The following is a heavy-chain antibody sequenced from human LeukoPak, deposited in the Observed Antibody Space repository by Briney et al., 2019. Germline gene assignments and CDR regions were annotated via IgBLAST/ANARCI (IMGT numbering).Heavy chain of an antibody. CDR2: FYYTGTT. CDR3: ASKSTDHGELRFDY. J-gene: IGHJ4*02. Sequence: SETLSLTCTISGDSTNTYFWSWIRQPPGKGLEWIGYFYYTGTTNYNPSLKSRVTISVDTSKNQFSLKVNSETAADTGVYYCASKSTDHGELRFDYWGQGTLVTVSS. V-gene: IGHV4-59*01. D-gene: IGHD4-17*01. CDR1: GDSTNTYF.